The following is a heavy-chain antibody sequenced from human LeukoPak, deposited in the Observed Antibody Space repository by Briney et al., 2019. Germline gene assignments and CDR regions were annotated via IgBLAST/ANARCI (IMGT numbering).Heavy chain of an antibody. J-gene: IGHJ4*02. Sequence: GGSLRLSCAASGFTFSSYSMNWVRQAPGKGLEWVSSISSGSSYIYYADSVKGRFTISRDNAKNSLYLQMNSLRAEDTAVYYCARDSSGYHSYFDYWGQGTLVTVSS. V-gene: IGHV3-21*01. CDR2: ISSGSSYI. CDR1: GFTFSSYS. D-gene: IGHD3-22*01. CDR3: ARDSSGYHSYFDY.